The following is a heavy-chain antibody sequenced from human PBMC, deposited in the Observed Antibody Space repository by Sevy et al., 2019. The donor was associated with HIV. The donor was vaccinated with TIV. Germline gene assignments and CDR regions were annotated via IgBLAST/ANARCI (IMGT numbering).Heavy chain of an antibody. V-gene: IGHV3-53*01. D-gene: IGHD1-26*01. Sequence: GESLKISCAASGFTVSSNYMSWVRQAPGKGLEWVSVIYSGGSTYYADSVKGRFTISRDNSKNTLYLQMNSLRAEDTAVYYCARVVGATNAFDIWGQRTMVTVSS. CDR1: GFTVSSNY. J-gene: IGHJ3*02. CDR2: IYSGGST. CDR3: ARVVGATNAFDI.